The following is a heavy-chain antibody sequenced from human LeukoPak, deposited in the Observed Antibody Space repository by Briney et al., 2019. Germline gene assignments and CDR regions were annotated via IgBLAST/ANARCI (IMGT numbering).Heavy chain of an antibody. CDR2: ITASGAST. D-gene: IGHD3-16*02. CDR3: ARGLSPMGY. J-gene: IGHJ4*02. Sequence: GGSLRLSCAASGFPFSSYAMSWVRQAPGKGLEWVSAITASGASTFYADSVKGRFTISRDNSKNTLYLQMNSLRGEDTAVYYCARGLSPMGYWGQGTLVTVAS. CDR1: GFPFSSYA. V-gene: IGHV3-23*01.